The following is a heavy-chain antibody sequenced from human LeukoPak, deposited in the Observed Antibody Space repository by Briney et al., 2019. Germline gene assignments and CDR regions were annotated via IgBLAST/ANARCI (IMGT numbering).Heavy chain of an antibody. CDR2: ISVRADTI. D-gene: IGHD1-1*01. CDR1: GFYLGHYE. J-gene: IGHJ6*02. CDR3: AKDFPHPDKTSHGLAL. V-gene: IGHV3-48*03. Sequence: VGALRLSCAASGFYLGHYEVNWGRQAPRRGGEWIAHISVRADTINSVYSVEGRVTISRDDAQNSLFLYMNSPRVADTAIYYCAKDFPHPDKTSHGLALWGQGTTVPVS.